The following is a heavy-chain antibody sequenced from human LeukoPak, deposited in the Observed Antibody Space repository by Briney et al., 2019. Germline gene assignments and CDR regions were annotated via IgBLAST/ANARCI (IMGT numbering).Heavy chain of an antibody. V-gene: IGHV4-34*01. D-gene: IGHD6-6*01. CDR2: INHSGST. Sequence: SETLSLTCAVYGGSFSGYYWSWIRQPPGKGLEWIGEINHSGSTNYNPSLKSRVTISVDTSKNQFSLKLSSVTAADTAVYYCARGHGAAARRGYFDYWGQGTLVTVSS. J-gene: IGHJ4*02. CDR1: GGSFSGYY. CDR3: ARGHGAAARRGYFDY.